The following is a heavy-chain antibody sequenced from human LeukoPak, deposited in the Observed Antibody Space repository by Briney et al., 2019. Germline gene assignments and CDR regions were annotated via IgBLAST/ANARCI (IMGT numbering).Heavy chain of an antibody. CDR2: IIPIFGTA. CDR3: ARDGGSSGWYRWFDP. D-gene: IGHD6-19*01. Sequence: ASVKVSCKASGGTFSSYAISWVRQAPGQGLEWMGGIIPIFGTANYAQKFQGRVTITTDESKSTAYMELSSLRSEDTAVYYCARDGGSSGWYRWFDPWGQGTLVTVSS. J-gene: IGHJ5*02. V-gene: IGHV1-69*05. CDR1: GGTFSSYA.